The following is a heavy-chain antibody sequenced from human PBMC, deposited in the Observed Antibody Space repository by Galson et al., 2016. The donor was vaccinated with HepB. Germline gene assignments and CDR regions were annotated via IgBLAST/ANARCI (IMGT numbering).Heavy chain of an antibody. CDR1: GFTFSSYG. V-gene: IGHV3-33*01. Sequence: LRLSCAASGFTFSSYGMHWVRQAPGKGLEWVAVIWYDGSNKYYADSVKGRFTISRDTSKNTLYLQMNSLRVEDTAVYYCARVLPHYDSSGYYLSGVATDYWGQGTLVTVSS. CDR3: ARVLPHYDSSGYYLSGVATDY. CDR2: IWYDGSNK. D-gene: IGHD3-22*01. J-gene: IGHJ4*02.